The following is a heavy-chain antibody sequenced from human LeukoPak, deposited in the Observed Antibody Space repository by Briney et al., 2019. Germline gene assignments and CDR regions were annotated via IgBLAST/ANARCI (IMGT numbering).Heavy chain of an antibody. J-gene: IGHJ4*02. CDR2: INPNSGGT. V-gene: IGHV1-2*02. CDR3: APASAAAIPYDY. CDR1: GYTFTGYY. Sequence: ASVKVSCKASGYTFTGYYMHWVRQAPGQGLEWMGWINPNSGGTNYAQKFQGRVTMTRDTSISTAYMEPSRLRSDDTAVYYCAPASAAAIPYDYWGQGTLVTVSS. D-gene: IGHD6-13*01.